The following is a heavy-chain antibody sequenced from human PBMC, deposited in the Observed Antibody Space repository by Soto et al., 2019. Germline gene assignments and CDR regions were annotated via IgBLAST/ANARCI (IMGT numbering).Heavy chain of an antibody. CDR3: ARFNRGNSSSAFDY. J-gene: IGHJ4*02. CDR1: GYTFTGYY. V-gene: IGHV1-2*04. CDR2: INPNSGGT. D-gene: IGHD6-6*01. Sequence: ASVKVSCKASGYTFTGYYMHWVRQAPGQGLEWMGWINPNSGGTNYAQKFQGWVTMTRDTSISTAYMELSRLRSDDTAVYYCARFNRGNSSSAFDYWGQGTLVTVSS.